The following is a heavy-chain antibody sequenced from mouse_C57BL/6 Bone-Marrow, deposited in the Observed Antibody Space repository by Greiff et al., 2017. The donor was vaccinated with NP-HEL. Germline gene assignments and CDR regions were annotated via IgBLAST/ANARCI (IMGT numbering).Heavy chain of an antibody. D-gene: IGHD2-3*01. J-gene: IGHJ4*01. CDR1: GFTFSSYT. CDR3: ARCYDGYYLYAMDY. Sequence: DVMLVESGGGLVKPGGSLKLSCAASGFTFSSYTMSWVRQTPEKRLEWVATISGGGGNTYYPDSVKGRFTISRDNAKNTLYLQMSSLRSEDTALYYCARCYDGYYLYAMDYWGQGTSVTVSS. CDR2: ISGGGGNT. V-gene: IGHV5-9*01.